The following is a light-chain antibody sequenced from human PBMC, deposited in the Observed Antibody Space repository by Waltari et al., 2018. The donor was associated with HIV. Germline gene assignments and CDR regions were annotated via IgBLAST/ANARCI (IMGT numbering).Light chain of an antibody. CDR3: QQANSFPLT. CDR1: QGIASW. Sequence: DIQMTQSPSSVSASVGDRVTIPCRASQGIASWLAWYQQKPGEAPKLLIHAASNLQSGVPSRVSGSGSGTDFTLTINSLQPEDSATYYCQQANSFPLTFGGGTKVEIK. V-gene: IGKV1D-12*01. J-gene: IGKJ4*01. CDR2: AAS.